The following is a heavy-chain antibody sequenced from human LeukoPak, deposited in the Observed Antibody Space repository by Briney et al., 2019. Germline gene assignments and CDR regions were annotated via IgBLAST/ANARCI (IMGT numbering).Heavy chain of an antibody. V-gene: IGHV3-30-3*01. Sequence: TGGSLRLSCAASGFTFSSYAMHWVRQAPGKGLEWVAVISYDGSNKYYADSVKGRFTISRDNSKNTLYLQMNSLRAEDTAVYYCAGEYYGSGRDNGMDVWGQGTTVTVSS. CDR3: AGEYYGSGRDNGMDV. D-gene: IGHD3-10*01. CDR1: GFTFSSYA. J-gene: IGHJ6*02. CDR2: ISYDGSNK.